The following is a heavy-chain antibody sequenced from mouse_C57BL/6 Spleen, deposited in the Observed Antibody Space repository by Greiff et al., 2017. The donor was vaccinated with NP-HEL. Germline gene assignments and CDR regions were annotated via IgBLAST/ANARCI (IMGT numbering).Heavy chain of an antibody. V-gene: IGHV5-16*01. Sequence: EVQLVESEGGLVQPGSSMKLSCTASGFTFSDYYMAWVRQVPEKGLEWVANINDDGSSNYYLDSLKSRFIISRDNAKKILYLQMSSLKSEDTATYYCARGGLRRYYDAMDYWGQGTSVTVSS. CDR1: GFTFSDYY. CDR2: INDDGSSN. D-gene: IGHD2-4*01. CDR3: ARGGLRRYYDAMDY. J-gene: IGHJ4*01.